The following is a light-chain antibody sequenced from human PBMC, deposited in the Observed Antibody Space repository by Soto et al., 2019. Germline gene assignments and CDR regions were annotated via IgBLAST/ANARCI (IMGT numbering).Light chain of an antibody. Sequence: TQSPATLSVSPGEGATLSCRASQSIKNLLAWYQQRPGQSPRLLLYYASTRATGVPARFSGSGSGTEFTLAISSLQSEDFAVYYCQQRSNWPPITFGQGTRLEI. CDR3: QQRSNWPPIT. J-gene: IGKJ5*01. CDR2: YAS. V-gene: IGKV3-15*01. CDR1: QSIKNL.